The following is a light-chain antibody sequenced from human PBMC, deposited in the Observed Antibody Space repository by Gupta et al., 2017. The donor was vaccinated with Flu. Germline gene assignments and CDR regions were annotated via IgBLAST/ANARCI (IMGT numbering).Light chain of an antibody. V-gene: IGLV2-11*01. CDR2: DVT. J-gene: IGLJ3*02. CDR3: CTYAGSYTWV. CDR1: SSDVGGFDY. Sequence: QSALTQPRSVSGSPGQSVTISCPGSSSDVGGFDYVSWYQHQPGKVPKLMIFDVTQRPSGVPVRFSGSKSGNTASLAISERQDEDEADYYGCTYAGSYTWVFGGGTKLTVL.